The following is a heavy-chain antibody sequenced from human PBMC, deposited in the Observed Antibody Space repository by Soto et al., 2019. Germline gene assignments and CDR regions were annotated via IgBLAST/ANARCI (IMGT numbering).Heavy chain of an antibody. CDR1: GFTFDCYM. CDR3: AKEGNGGASLDS. CDR2: ISWDGGSI. V-gene: IGHV3-43*01. J-gene: IGHJ5*01. Sequence: PGGSLRLSCEASGFTFDCYMMHWVRQAPGKGLEWISLISWDGGSIDYADSIKGRFTVSRDNSKNSLFLDMHSLETEDTAVYYCAKEGNGGASLDSWGQGTLVTVSS. D-gene: IGHD2-21*01.